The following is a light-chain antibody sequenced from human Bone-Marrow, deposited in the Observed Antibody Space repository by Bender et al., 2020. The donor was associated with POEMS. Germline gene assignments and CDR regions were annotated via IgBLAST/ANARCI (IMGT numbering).Light chain of an antibody. J-gene: IGLJ1*01. CDR1: NSDVGAYNY. Sequence: QSALTQPASVSGSLGQSIILSCTGTNSDVGAYNYVSWYQQHPGQAPKLIMYDVSHRPSGISDRFFGSKSADTASLSISRLQAEDEALYYCSSYTTSRILDVFGTGTKVTVL. CDR2: DVS. V-gene: IGLV2-14*03. CDR3: SSYTTSRILDV.